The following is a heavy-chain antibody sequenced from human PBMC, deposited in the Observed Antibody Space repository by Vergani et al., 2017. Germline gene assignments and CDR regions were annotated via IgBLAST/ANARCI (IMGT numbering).Heavy chain of an antibody. D-gene: IGHD3-9*01. CDR2: ISVYNGNT. CDR1: GYTFTSYG. Sequence: QVQLVQSGAEVKKPGASVKVSCKASGYTFTSYGISWVRQAPGQGLEWMGWISVYNGNTNYSQKVQGRGTMTTGTSTSTAYMERRSLRSDDTAVYYCARGYDILTGYQGLDFWGQGTLVTVSS. J-gene: IGHJ4*02. V-gene: IGHV1-18*01. CDR3: ARGYDILTGYQGLDF.